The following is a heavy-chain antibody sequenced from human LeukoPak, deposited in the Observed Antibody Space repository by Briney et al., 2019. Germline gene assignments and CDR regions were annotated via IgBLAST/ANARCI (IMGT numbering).Heavy chain of an antibody. D-gene: IGHD5-18*01. CDR3: ARDLMTVDTAMPAEIDY. Sequence: GGSLRLSCAASGFTFSSYAMHWVRQAPGKGLEWVAVISYDGSNKYYADSVKGRFTISRDNSKNTLYLQMNSLRAEDTAVYYCARDLMTVDTAMPAEIDYWGQGTLVTVSS. CDR1: GFTFSSYA. J-gene: IGHJ4*02. V-gene: IGHV3-30-3*01. CDR2: ISYDGSNK.